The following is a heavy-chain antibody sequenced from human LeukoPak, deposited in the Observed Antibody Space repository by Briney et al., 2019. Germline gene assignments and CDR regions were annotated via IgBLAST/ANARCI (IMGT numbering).Heavy chain of an antibody. CDR2: ISWNSGSI. Sequence: PGGSLRPSCAASGFTFDDYAMHWVRQAPGKGLEWVSGISWNSGSIGYADSVKGRFTISRDNAKNSLYLQMNSLRAEDMALYYCAKGGSYHHFDYWGQGTLVTVSS. J-gene: IGHJ4*02. CDR3: AKGGSYHHFDY. V-gene: IGHV3-9*03. CDR1: GFTFDDYA. D-gene: IGHD1-26*01.